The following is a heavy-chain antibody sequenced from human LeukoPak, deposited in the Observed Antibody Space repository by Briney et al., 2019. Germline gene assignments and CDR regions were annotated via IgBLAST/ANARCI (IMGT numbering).Heavy chain of an antibody. V-gene: IGHV1-46*03. Sequence: ASVKVSCKASGYTFTSYYMHWVRQAPGQGLEWMGIISPSGGSTSYAQKFQGRVTMTRDTSTSTVYMELSSLRSEDTAVYYCALRGYSGYDTRYFDYWGQGTLVTVSS. CDR3: ALRGYSGYDTRYFDY. D-gene: IGHD5-12*01. J-gene: IGHJ4*02. CDR1: GYTFTSYY. CDR2: ISPSGGST.